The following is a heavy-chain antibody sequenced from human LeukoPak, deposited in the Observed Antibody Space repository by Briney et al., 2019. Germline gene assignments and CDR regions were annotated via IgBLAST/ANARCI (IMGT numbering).Heavy chain of an antibody. CDR3: ATRTYCSGGSCYEVSGWFDP. J-gene: IGHJ5*02. CDR2: IIPIFGTA. V-gene: IGHV1-69*13. CDR1: GGTFSSYA. D-gene: IGHD2-15*01. Sequence: GASVKVSCKASGGTFSSYAISWVRQAPGQGPEWMGGIIPIFGTANYAQKFQGRVTITADESTSTAYMELSSLRSEDTAVYYCATRTYCSGGSCYEVSGWFDPWGQGTLVTVSS.